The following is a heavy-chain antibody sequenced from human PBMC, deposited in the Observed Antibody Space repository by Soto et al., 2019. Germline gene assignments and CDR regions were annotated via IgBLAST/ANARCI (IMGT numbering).Heavy chain of an antibody. CDR3: AHRVLRTVFGLVTTTAIYFDF. D-gene: IGHD3-3*01. CDR2: IYWDDDK. V-gene: IGHV2-5*02. CDR1: GFSLTTSGVG. J-gene: IGHJ4*02. Sequence: QITLNESGPTQVKPRQTLTLTCTFSGFSLTTSGVGVGWIRQSPGKAPECLALIYWDDDKRYSPSLKSRLTITKDAAKNQVVLTMADLDPADTATYYCAHRVLRTVFGLVTTTAIYFDFCGQGTPVAVSS.